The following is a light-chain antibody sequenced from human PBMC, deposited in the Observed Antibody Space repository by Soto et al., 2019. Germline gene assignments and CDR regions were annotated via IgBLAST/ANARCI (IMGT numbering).Light chain of an antibody. Sequence: QSVLTQPASVSGSPGQSITISCTGTSNDVGIYNSVSWFQRHPGKGPKLVIYDVSNRPSGVSNRFSGSKSGNTASLTISGLQAEDEADYHCSSYTISSTYVFGTGTKVTVL. CDR2: DVS. J-gene: IGLJ1*01. CDR3: SSYTISSTYV. CDR1: SNDVGIYNS. V-gene: IGLV2-14*01.